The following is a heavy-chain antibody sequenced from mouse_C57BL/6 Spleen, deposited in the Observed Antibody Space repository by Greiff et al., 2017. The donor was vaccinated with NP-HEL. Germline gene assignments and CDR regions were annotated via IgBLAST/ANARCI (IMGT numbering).Heavy chain of an antibody. CDR2: IYPRSGNT. V-gene: IGHV1-81*01. D-gene: IGHD1-1*01. CDR1: GYTFTSYG. J-gene: IGHJ4*01. Sequence: QVQLKESGAELARPGASVKLSCKASGYTFTSYGISWVKQRTGQGLEWIGEIYPRSGNTYYNEKFKGKATLTADKSSSTAYMELRSLTSEDSAVYFCARRFITTVVAPYYAMDYWGQGTSVTVSS. CDR3: ARRFITTVVAPYYAMDY.